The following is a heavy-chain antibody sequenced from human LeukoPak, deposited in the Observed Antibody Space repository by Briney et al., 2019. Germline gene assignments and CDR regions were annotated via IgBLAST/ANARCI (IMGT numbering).Heavy chain of an antibody. CDR3: ARDTPINHDSSGWYDY. V-gene: IGHV3-48*01. CDR1: GFTFSSYS. D-gene: IGHD6-19*01. Sequence: PGGSLRLSCAASGFTFSSYSMNWVRQAPGKGLEWVSYISSSSSTIYYADSVKGRFTISRDNAKNSLYLQMNSLRAKDTAVYYCARDTPINHDSSGWYDYWGQGTLVTVSS. J-gene: IGHJ4*02. CDR2: ISSSSSTI.